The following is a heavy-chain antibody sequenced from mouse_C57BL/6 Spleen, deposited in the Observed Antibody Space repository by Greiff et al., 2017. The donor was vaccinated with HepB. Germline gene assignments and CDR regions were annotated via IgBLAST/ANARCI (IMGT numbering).Heavy chain of an antibody. D-gene: IGHD4-1*01. CDR3: ARHETGNYFDY. V-gene: IGHV5-6*01. CDR2: ISSGGSYT. Sequence: EVQGVESGGDLVKPGGSLKLSCAASGFTFSSYGMSWVRQTPDKRLEWVATISSGGSYTYYPDSVKGRFTISRDNAKNTLYLQMSSLKSEDTAMYYCARHETGNYFDYWGQSTTLTVSS. J-gene: IGHJ2*01. CDR1: GFTFSSYG.